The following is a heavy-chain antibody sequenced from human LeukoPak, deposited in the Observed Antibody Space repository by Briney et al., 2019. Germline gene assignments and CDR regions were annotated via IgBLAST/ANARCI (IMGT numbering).Heavy chain of an antibody. D-gene: IGHD5-18*01. CDR2: IYYSGST. Sequence: SETLSLTCTVSGGSISSGGYYWSWIRQHPGKGLEWIGCIYYSGSTYYNPSLKSRVTISVDTSKNQFSLKLSSVTAADTAVYYCARGRSYGPQDYWGQGTLVTVSS. V-gene: IGHV4-31*03. J-gene: IGHJ4*02. CDR3: ARGRSYGPQDY. CDR1: GGSISSGGYY.